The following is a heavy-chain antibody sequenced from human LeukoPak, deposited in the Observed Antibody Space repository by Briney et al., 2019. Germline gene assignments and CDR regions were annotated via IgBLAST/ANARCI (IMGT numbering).Heavy chain of an antibody. V-gene: IGHV4-61*08. CDR1: GGSISSGDYY. Sequence: SETLSLTCTVSGGSISSGDYYWSWIRQPPGKGLEWIGYIYYSGSTNYNPSLKSRVTISVDTSKNQFSLKLSSVTAADTAVYYCARDTGFLTMIDPRGAWFDPWGQGTLVTVSS. CDR3: ARDTGFLTMIDPRGAWFDP. CDR2: IYYSGST. D-gene: IGHD3-22*01. J-gene: IGHJ5*02.